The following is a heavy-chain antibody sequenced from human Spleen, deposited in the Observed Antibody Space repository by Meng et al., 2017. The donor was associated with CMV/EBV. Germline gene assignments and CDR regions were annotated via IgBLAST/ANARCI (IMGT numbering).Heavy chain of an antibody. CDR2: ITWDGTSA. J-gene: IGHJ4*02. D-gene: IGHD5-24*01. V-gene: IGHV3-23*03. CDR3: AKDYMATVTFLDY. CDR1: GFTFSSYA. Sequence: GESLKISCAASGFTFSSYAMHWVRQAPGKGLEWVSLITWDGTSAYYADSVKGRFTISRDNARKALYLQMNSLGVEDTAVYFCAKDYMATVTFLDYWGQGTLVTVSS.